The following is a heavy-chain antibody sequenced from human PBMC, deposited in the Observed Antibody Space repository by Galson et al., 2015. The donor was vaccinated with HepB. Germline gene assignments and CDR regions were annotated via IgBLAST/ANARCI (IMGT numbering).Heavy chain of an antibody. CDR2: ISSSSSYI. Sequence: SLRLSCAASGFTFSSYSVNWVRQAPGKGLEWVSSISSSSSYIYYADSVKGRFTISRDNAKNSLYLQMNSLRAEDTAVYYCARPHSSGYYFDFDYWGQGTLVTVSS. CDR3: ARPHSSGYYFDFDY. J-gene: IGHJ4*02. V-gene: IGHV3-21*01. D-gene: IGHD3-22*01. CDR1: GFTFSSYS.